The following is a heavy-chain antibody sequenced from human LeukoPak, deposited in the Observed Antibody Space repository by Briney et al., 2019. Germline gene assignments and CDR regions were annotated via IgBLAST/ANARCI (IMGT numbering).Heavy chain of an antibody. CDR2: TYYSGST. CDR1: GGSMNSYY. D-gene: IGHD3-9*01. J-gene: IGHJ4*02. CDR3: ARHVWLQPFDY. Sequence: SETLSLTCSVSGGSMNSYYWSWIRQSPGKGLEWIGYTYYSGSTNYNPSLKSRVTISVDTSKNQFSLKLSSVTAADTAVYYCARHVWLQPFDYWGQGTLVTVSS. V-gene: IGHV4-59*08.